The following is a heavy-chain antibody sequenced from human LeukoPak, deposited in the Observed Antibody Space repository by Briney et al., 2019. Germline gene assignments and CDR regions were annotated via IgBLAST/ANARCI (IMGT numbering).Heavy chain of an antibody. D-gene: IGHD3-22*01. CDR2: IYHSGST. V-gene: IGHV4-30-2*01. CDR1: GGSISSGGYS. Sequence: SQTLSLTCAVSGGSISSGGYSWSWIRQPPGKGLEWIRYIYHSGSTYYNPSLKSRVTISVDRSKNQFSLKLSSVTAADTAVYYCAGGVVITASFDYWGQGTLVTVSS. CDR3: AGGVVITASFDY. J-gene: IGHJ4*02.